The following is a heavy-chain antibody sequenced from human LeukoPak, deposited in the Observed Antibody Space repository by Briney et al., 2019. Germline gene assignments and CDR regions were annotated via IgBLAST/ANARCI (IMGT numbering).Heavy chain of an antibody. CDR2: ISGSGGST. CDR3: AKGIAASGLPRIFDF. J-gene: IGHJ4*02. D-gene: IGHD6-13*01. CDR1: GFTFSSYA. Sequence: GGSLRLSCAASGFTFSSYAMSWVRQAPGKGLEWVSAISGSGGSTYYTDSVKGRFTISRDNSKNTVFLQMNGLSADDTAVYYCAKGIAASGLPRIFDFWGQGTLVTVSS. V-gene: IGHV3-23*01.